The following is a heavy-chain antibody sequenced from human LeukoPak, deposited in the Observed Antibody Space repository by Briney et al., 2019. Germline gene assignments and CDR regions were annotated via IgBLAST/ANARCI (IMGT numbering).Heavy chain of an antibody. CDR2: IIPIFGTA. CDR1: GGTFSSYA. CDR3: ARDPRYSGYDAEPTGFDY. J-gene: IGHJ4*02. D-gene: IGHD5-12*01. V-gene: IGHV1-69*13. Sequence: ASVKVSCKASGGTFSSYAISWVRQAPGQGLEWMGGIIPIFGTANYAQKFQGRVTITADESTSTAYMELSSLRSEDTAVYYCARDPRYSGYDAEPTGFDYWGQGTLVTVSS.